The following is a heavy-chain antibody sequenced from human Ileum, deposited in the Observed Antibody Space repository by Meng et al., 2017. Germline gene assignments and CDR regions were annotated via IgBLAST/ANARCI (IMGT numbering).Heavy chain of an antibody. CDR2: IYHSGLV. CDR1: GDSISTTKW. V-gene: IGHV4-4*02. CDR3: AANSGKKMHS. Sequence: AQLKQSGPGLVKPCGTLALTFAVSGDSISTTKWWNWVRQPPGEGLEWIGEIYHSGLVNYNLSLKSRVTLSIDKSKNQFSLKLISVTAADTGVYYCAANSGKKMHSWGQGTLVTVSS. D-gene: IGHD4-23*01. J-gene: IGHJ4*02.